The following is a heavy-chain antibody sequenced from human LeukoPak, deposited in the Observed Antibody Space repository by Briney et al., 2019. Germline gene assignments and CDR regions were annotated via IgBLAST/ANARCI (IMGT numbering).Heavy chain of an antibody. Sequence: GGSLRLSCAASGFTFSSYAMSWVRQAPGKGLEWVSAISGSGGSTYYADSVKGRFTISRDNAKNSLYLQMNSLRAEDTALYYCARGDSNYGGGLDYWGQGTLVTVSS. D-gene: IGHD4-11*01. CDR3: ARGDSNYGGGLDY. V-gene: IGHV3-23*01. CDR2: ISGSGGST. CDR1: GFTFSSYA. J-gene: IGHJ4*02.